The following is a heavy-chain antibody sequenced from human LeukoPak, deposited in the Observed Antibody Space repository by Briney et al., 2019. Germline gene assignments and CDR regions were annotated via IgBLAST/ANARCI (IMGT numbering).Heavy chain of an antibody. CDR1: GFTFITYA. V-gene: IGHV3-64*02. CDR3: VRGGGVVAGTYDY. J-gene: IGHJ4*02. D-gene: IGHD6-19*01. CDR2: ISNNGEDT. Sequence: GGSLRLSCAASGFTFITYAFHGVRQAPGKGLEYVSAISNNGEDTYYADSVKGRFTISRDNSKNTLYLQMGSLRAEDMAVYYCVRGGGVVAGTYDYWGQGTLVTVSS.